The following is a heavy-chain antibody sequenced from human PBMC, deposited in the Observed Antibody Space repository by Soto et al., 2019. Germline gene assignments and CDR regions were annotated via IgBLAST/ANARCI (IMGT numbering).Heavy chain of an antibody. CDR2: ISAYNGNT. Sequence: QVQLVQSGAEVKKPAASVKVSFKASGYTFTSYGISWVRQAPGRGVEWMGWISAYNGNTNYAQELQGRATMTTDTSTSTAYVELRGLRSEDTAVYSCARDFGVVTREVNWFDPWGQGTLVTVSS. D-gene: IGHD3-3*01. J-gene: IGHJ5*02. CDR3: ARDFGVVTREVNWFDP. CDR1: GYTFTSYG. V-gene: IGHV1-18*01.